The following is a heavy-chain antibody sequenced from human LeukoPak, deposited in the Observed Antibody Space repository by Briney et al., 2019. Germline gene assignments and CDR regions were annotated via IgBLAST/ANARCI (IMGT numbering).Heavy chain of an antibody. CDR3: ARDLESYGSC. V-gene: IGHV3-30*04. J-gene: IGHJ4*02. D-gene: IGHD5-18*01. CDR2: ISYDGSNK. Sequence: GGSLRLSCAASGFTFSSYAMHWVRQAPDKGLEWVAVISYDGSNKYYADSVKGRFTISRDNSKNTLYLQMNSLRAEDTAVYYCARDLESYGSCWGQGTLVTVSS. CDR1: GFTFSSYA.